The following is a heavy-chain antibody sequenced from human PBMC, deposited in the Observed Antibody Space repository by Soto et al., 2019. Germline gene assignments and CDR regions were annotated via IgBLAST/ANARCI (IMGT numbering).Heavy chain of an antibody. CDR3: AKALSSGSTDFDY. J-gene: IGHJ4*02. CDR2: ISWNSGSI. D-gene: IGHD6-19*01. CDR1: GFTFDDYA. V-gene: IGHV3-9*01. Sequence: EVQLVESGGGVVQPGRSLRLSCAASGFTFDDYAMHWFRQAPGKGLEWVSGISWNSGSIGYADSVKGRFTISRDNAKNSLYLQMNSLRAEDTALYYCAKALSSGSTDFDYWGQGTLVTVSS.